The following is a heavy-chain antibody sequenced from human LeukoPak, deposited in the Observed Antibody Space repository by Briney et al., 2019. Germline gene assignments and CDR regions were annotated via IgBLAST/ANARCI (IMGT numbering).Heavy chain of an antibody. Sequence: GGSLRLSCAASGFTFSDYYMSWIRQAPGKGLEWVSYISSSGSTIYYADSVKGRFTISRDNAKNSLYLQMNSLRAEDTAVYYCARARGGRYFDWLERHRFYFDYWGQGTLVTVSS. CDR2: ISSSGSTI. V-gene: IGHV3-11*04. CDR3: ARARGGRYFDWLERHRFYFDY. D-gene: IGHD3-9*01. CDR1: GFTFSDYY. J-gene: IGHJ4*02.